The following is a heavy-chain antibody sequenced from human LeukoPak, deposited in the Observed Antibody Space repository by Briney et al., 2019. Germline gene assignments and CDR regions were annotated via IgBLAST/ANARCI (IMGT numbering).Heavy chain of an antibody. Sequence: GGSLRLSCAASGFTFSDYYMSWIRQAPGKGLEWVTAISGSGGSTYYADSVKGRFTISRDNSKNTLYLQMNSLRAEDTAVYYCAKDADLGYDFWSGYFSFDYWGQGTLVTVSS. CDR2: ISGSGGST. D-gene: IGHD3-3*01. CDR3: AKDADLGYDFWSGYFSFDY. V-gene: IGHV3-23*01. J-gene: IGHJ4*02. CDR1: GFTFSDYY.